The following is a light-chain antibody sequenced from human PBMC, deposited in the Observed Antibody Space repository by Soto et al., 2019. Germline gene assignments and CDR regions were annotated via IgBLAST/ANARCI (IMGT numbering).Light chain of an antibody. J-gene: IGKJ2*01. CDR3: QRDGTSPPVYA. CDR1: QSVSNTY. V-gene: IGKV3-20*01. Sequence: EIVLTQSPGTLSLSPGERATLSCRTSQSVSNTYLAWYQQNPGQAPRLLIYHASSRATGIPDRFSGSGSGTDFTLTFSRLEPEDFAVYYCQRDGTSPPVYAFGQGTKLEI. CDR2: HAS.